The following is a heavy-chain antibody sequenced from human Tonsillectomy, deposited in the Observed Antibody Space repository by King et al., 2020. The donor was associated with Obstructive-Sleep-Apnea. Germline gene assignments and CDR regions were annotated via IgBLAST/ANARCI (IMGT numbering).Heavy chain of an antibody. CDR3: ANIAVAGTSDHDFDY. J-gene: IGHJ4*02. Sequence: VQLVESGGGLVQPGGSLRLSCAASGFTFSSYAMSWVRQAPGKGLEWVSAIRGSGGSTYYADSVKGRFTITIDNSKNTLYLQMNSLRAEDTAVYYCANIAVAGTSDHDFDYWGQGTLVTVSS. CDR1: GFTFSSYA. D-gene: IGHD6-19*01. CDR2: IRGSGGST. V-gene: IGHV3-23*04.